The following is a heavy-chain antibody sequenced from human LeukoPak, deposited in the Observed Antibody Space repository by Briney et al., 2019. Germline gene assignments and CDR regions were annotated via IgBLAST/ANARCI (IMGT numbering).Heavy chain of an antibody. CDR2: IYYSGST. CDR3: ARDLKVGATITWYFDL. Sequence: PSGTLSLTCAVSGGSISSGGYYWSWIRQHPGKGLEWIGYIYYSGSTYYNPSLKSRVTISVDTSKNQFSLKLSSVTAADTAVYYCARDLKVGATITWYFDLWGRGTLVTVSS. CDR1: GGSISSGGYY. V-gene: IGHV4-31*11. J-gene: IGHJ2*01. D-gene: IGHD1-26*01.